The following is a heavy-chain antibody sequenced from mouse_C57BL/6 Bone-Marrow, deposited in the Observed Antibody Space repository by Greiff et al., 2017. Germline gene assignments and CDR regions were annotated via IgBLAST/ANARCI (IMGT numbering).Heavy chain of an antibody. CDR2: ISSGGSYT. J-gene: IGHJ4*01. CDR3: AIHVLYYDYGVAMDY. Sequence: EVKLVESGGDLVKPGGSLTLSCAASGFTFSSYGMSWVRQTPDKRLEWVATISSGGSYTYYPDSVKGRFTISIDNAKNTLYLPMSSLKSEDTAMLYCAIHVLYYDYGVAMDYWGQGTSVTVSS. V-gene: IGHV5-6*02. CDR1: GFTFSSYG. D-gene: IGHD2-4*01.